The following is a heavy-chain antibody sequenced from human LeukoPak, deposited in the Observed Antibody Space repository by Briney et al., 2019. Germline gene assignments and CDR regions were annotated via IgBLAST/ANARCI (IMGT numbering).Heavy chain of an antibody. CDR3: ARYSCIYGNDY. Sequence: PSQTLSPTRTVSGGSFTSFYWSWIRQPAGQGLEWIGRFFSSGTTNSNPSFKSRTTISVDTSNNQFALHLASVTAADPAIYCCARYSCIYGNDYWGQGILVTVSS. CDR2: FFSSGTT. J-gene: IGHJ4*02. CDR1: GGSFTSFY. V-gene: IGHV4-4*07. D-gene: IGHD2-8*01.